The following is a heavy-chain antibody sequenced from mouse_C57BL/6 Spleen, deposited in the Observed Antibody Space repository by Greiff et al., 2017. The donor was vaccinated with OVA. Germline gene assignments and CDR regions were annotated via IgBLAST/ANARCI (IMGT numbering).Heavy chain of an antibody. J-gene: IGHJ2*01. CDR3: ARDVSSY. CDR1: GYSITSGYY. V-gene: IGHV3-6*01. CDR2: ISYDGSN. D-gene: IGHD6-2*01. Sequence: ESGPGLVKPSQSLSLTCSVTGYSITSGYYWNWIRQFPGNKLEWMGYISYDGSNNYNPSLKNRISITRDTSKNQFFLKLNSVTTEDTATYYCARDVSSYWGQGTTLTVSS.